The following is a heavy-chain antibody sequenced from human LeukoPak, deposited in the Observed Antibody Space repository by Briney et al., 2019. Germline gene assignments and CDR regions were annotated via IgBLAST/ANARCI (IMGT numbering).Heavy chain of an antibody. CDR3: ARDNYDSGGFNALDV. CDR1: GFTFSSSG. D-gene: IGHD3-22*01. V-gene: IGHV3-33*01. Sequence: PGGSLRLSCAASGFTFSSSGMHWVRQAPGKGLEWVAVIWYDGSNKYYADSVKGRFTISRDNAKNSLYLQMNSLRPEDTAVYYCARDNYDSGGFNALDVWGRGSMVTVSS. J-gene: IGHJ3*01. CDR2: IWYDGSNK.